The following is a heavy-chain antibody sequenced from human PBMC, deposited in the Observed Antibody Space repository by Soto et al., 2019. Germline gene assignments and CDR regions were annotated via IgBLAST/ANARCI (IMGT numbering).Heavy chain of an antibody. D-gene: IGHD3-10*01. CDR2: ISSSNSYI. J-gene: IGHJ5*02. Sequence: EVQLVESGGGLVKPGGSLRLSCAASGFTFSSYAMNWVRQAPGKGLEWVSSISSSNSYIYYADSVKGRFTISRDNAMNSLYLKMNSLGAEETAVYYCARDVPVFYGSGRRNWFDPWGQGTLVTVSS. CDR3: ARDVPVFYGSGRRNWFDP. CDR1: GFTFSSYA. V-gene: IGHV3-21*01.